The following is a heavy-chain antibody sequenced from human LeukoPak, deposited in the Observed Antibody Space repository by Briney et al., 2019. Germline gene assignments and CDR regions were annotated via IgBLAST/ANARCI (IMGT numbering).Heavy chain of an antibody. Sequence: PGGSLRLPCAASGFIFSSYAMNWVRQAPGKGLEWVSGISESGGVTYYADSVKGRFTISRDNSKNTLYLQMNSLRAEDTAVYYCAQLQQLVPPSPFDYWGQGTLVTVSS. D-gene: IGHD6-13*01. J-gene: IGHJ4*02. CDR3: AQLQQLVPPSPFDY. CDR2: ISESGGVT. CDR1: GFIFSSYA. V-gene: IGHV3-23*01.